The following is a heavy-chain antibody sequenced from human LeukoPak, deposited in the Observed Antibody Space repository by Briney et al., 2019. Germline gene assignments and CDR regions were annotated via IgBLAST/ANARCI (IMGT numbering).Heavy chain of an antibody. CDR1: GYTFTSYA. V-gene: IGHV7-4-1*02. CDR2: INTNTGNP. D-gene: IGHD3-22*01. CDR3: ARVPTYYYDSSGYPYYFDY. Sequence: ASVKVSCQASGYTFTSYAMNWVRQAPGQGLEWMGWINTNTGNPTYAQGFTGRFVFSLDTSVSTAYLQISSLKAEDTAVYYCARVPTYYYDSSGYPYYFDYWGQGTLVTVSS. J-gene: IGHJ4*02.